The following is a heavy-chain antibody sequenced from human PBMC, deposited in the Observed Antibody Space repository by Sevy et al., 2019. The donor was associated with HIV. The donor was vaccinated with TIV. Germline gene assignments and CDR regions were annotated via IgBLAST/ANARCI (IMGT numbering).Heavy chain of an antibody. D-gene: IGHD3-9*01. V-gene: IGHV3-30*18. Sequence: GGSLRLSCAVSGFTFNAYDMHWVRQAPGKWLEYMALISYDGGKKYYADSVKGRFTISRDNSENTLYLQMNNLRTEDTAVYYCAKDLYYDILTGDATDAFDMWGQGTMVTVSS. CDR3: AKDLYYDILTGDATDAFDM. J-gene: IGHJ3*02. CDR2: ISYDGGKK. CDR1: GFTFNAYD.